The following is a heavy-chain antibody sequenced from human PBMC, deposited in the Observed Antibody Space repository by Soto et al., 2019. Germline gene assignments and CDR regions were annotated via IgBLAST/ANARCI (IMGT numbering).Heavy chain of an antibody. CDR3: ARAYCGGDCYRGHFDY. CDR1: GGSISSSNW. V-gene: IGHV4-4*02. J-gene: IGHJ4*02. D-gene: IGHD2-21*02. Sequence: TLSLTCAVSGGSISSSNWWSWVRQPPGKGLEWIGEIYHSGSTNYNPSLKSRVTISVDKSKNQFSLKLSSVTAADTAVYYCARAYCGGDCYRGHFDYWGQGTLVTVSS. CDR2: IYHSGST.